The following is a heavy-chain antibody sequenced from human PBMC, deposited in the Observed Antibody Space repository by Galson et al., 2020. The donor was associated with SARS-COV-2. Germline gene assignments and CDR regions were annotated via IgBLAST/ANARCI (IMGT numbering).Heavy chain of an antibody. CDR1: GGSFRGHY. CDR2: INHSGST. Sequence: ASETLYLTCAVYGGSFRGHYWNWIRQSPGKGLQWIGEINHSGSTEYISSLKSRVTMSVDRSKNQFSLRLRSVTAADTAVYYCARASRPPVVSVFIGGPNNFDYWSQGTLVTVSS. J-gene: IGHJ4*02. D-gene: IGHD2-15*01. CDR3: ARASRPPVVSVFIGGPNNFDY. V-gene: IGHV4-34*01.